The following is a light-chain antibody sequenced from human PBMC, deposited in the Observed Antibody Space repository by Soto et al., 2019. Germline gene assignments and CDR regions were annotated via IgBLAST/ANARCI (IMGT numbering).Light chain of an antibody. V-gene: IGKV1-27*01. CDR2: AAS. Sequence: DIQMTQSPSSLSASVGDRLTITCRASQGISNFLVWYQQKPGKVPKVLIYAASTLQSGVPSRFSGIGSGTDFTLTISSLQTEDVATYYCQKYDSAPFTFGPGTKVDIK. CDR1: QGISNF. CDR3: QKYDSAPFT. J-gene: IGKJ3*01.